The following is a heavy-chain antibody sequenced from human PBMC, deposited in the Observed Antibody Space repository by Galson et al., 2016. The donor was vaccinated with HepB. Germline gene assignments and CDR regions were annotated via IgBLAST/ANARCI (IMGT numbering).Heavy chain of an antibody. CDR2: ISTYNGDT. CDR3: ARVNRVTGAHYGLDV. D-gene: IGHD4-11*01. Sequence: SVKVSCKATGYTFTNYDLSWVRQAPGQGLEWMAWISTYNGDTNYVQKFQGRVTMTTDTSTSSVYMELRSLTSDDTAVYYCARVNRVTGAHYGLDVWGKGTTVTVSS. V-gene: IGHV1-18*01. CDR1: GYTFTNYD. J-gene: IGHJ6*04.